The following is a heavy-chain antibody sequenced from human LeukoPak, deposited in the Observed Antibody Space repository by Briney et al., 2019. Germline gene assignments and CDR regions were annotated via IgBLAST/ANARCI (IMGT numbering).Heavy chain of an antibody. J-gene: IGHJ4*02. CDR3: ARGRTYYYYSTAYPFDY. D-gene: IGHD3-22*01. CDR1: GFTVSSYN. Sequence: PAGSLTLSCAASGFTVSSYNMNWVRQPPGKGLEWISSISSSGNSISYADSVKGRFTISRDNAKNSLHLQMNSLRAEDTAVYYCARGRTYYYYSTAYPFDYWGQGTLVSVSS. CDR2: ISSSGNSI. V-gene: IGHV3-21*04.